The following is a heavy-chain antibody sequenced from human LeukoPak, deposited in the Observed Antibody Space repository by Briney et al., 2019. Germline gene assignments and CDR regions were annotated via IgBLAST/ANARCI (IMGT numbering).Heavy chain of an antibody. J-gene: IGHJ4*02. CDR2: VSGSGDNT. Sequence: PGGSLRISCAASGFIFSTCGMAWVRQSPGKGLEWVSTVSGSGDNTHYADSVKDRFTISRDNSKNTLYLQMNSLGAEDTALYYCARGAGRGWPLDYWGQGTLVTVSS. D-gene: IGHD6-19*01. V-gene: IGHV3-23*01. CDR1: GFIFSTCG. CDR3: ARGAGRGWPLDY.